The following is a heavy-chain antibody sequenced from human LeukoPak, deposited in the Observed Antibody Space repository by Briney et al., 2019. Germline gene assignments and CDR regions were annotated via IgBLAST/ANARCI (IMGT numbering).Heavy chain of an antibody. Sequence: SETLSLTCSVSGDSISTSSYYWGWIRQPPGKGLEWIGTIYYSGSTYYNPSLKSRVTMSVDTSKNQFSLKLSSVTAAGTAVYYCARDGLGGGSGSYLGLYYNYYYMDVWGKGTTVTISS. V-gene: IGHV4-39*07. D-gene: IGHD3-10*01. CDR2: IYYSGST. CDR3: ARDGLGGGSGSYLGLYYNYYYMDV. J-gene: IGHJ6*03. CDR1: GDSISTSSYY.